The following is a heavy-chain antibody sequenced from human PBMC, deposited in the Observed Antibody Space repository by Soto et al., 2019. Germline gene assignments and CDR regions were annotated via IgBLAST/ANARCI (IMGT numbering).Heavy chain of an antibody. J-gene: IGHJ3*02. CDR2: INHSGST. D-gene: IGHD3-16*02. CDR1: GRSFSGYY. CDR3: ARVSLRPTHAFDI. V-gene: IGHV4-34*01. Sequence: SDTLSLTYAVYGRSFSGYYWSWIRQPPGNGLEWIGEINHSGSTNYNPSLKSRVTISVTTSKNPFSLKLSSLTAADTAVYYCARVSLRPTHAFDIWGQGTMVS.